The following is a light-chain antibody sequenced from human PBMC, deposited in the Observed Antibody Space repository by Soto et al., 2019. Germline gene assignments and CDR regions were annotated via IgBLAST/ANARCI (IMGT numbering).Light chain of an antibody. CDR1: QGISSY. CDR2: AAS. CDR3: QQLNSYPLT. Sequence: IQLTQSPSSLSASVGDRVTITCRASQGISSYLAWYQQKPGTAPKLLIYAASTLQSGVPSRFSGSGSGTEFTLTISSLQPEYFATYYCQQLNSYPLTFGGGTKVEIK. J-gene: IGKJ4*01. V-gene: IGKV1-9*01.